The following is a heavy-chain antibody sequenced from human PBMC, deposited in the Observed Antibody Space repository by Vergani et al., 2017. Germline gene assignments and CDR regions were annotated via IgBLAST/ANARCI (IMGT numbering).Heavy chain of an antibody. CDR3: ATGITIFGVVDY. V-gene: IGHV4-59*12. CDR2: IYYSGST. CDR1: GGSISSYY. J-gene: IGHJ4*02. D-gene: IGHD3-3*01. Sequence: QVKLQESGPGLVKPSETLSLTCTVSGGSISSYYWSWIRQPPGKGLEWIGYIYYSGSTYYNPSLKSRVTISVDTSKNQFSLKLSSVTAADTAVYYCATGITIFGVVDYWGQGTLVTVSS.